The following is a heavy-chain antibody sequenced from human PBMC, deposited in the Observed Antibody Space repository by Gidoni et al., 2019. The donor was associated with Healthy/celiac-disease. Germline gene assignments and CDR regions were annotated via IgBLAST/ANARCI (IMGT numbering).Heavy chain of an antibody. CDR3: ARTYSNYDYYYGMDV. J-gene: IGHJ6*02. V-gene: IGHV5-51*01. Sequence: QMPGKGLEWMGIIYPGDSDTRYSPSFQGQVTISADKSISTAYLQWSSLKASDTAMYYCARTYSNYDYYYGMDVWGQGPTVTVSS. CDR2: IYPGDSDT. D-gene: IGHD4-4*01.